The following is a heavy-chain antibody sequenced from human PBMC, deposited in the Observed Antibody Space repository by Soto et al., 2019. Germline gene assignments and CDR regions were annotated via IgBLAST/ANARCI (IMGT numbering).Heavy chain of an antibody. J-gene: IGHJ4*02. V-gene: IGHV3-30*18. CDR2: ISYDGSNK. CDR3: AKGSSGTFDY. Sequence: GGSLRLSCAASGFTFSSYGMHWVRQAPGKGLEWVAVISYDGSNKYYADSVKGRFTISRDNSKNTLYLQMNSLRAEDTAVYYCAKGSSGTFDYWGQGTLVTVSS. CDR1: GFTFSSYG. D-gene: IGHD3-22*01.